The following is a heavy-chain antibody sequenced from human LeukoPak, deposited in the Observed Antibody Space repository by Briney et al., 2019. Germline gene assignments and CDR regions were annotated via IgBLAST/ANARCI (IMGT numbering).Heavy chain of an antibody. CDR3: ARGLDCRSTSCYLDN. Sequence: GGSLRLSCAASRFTFSSSWMAWVRQAPGKGLEWVANIKQDGSEKFYVDSVKGRFTISRDNAKNSLDLQINSLGAEDTAVYYCARGLDCRSTSCYLDNWGQGTLVTVSS. CDR1: RFTFSSSW. J-gene: IGHJ4*02. D-gene: IGHD2-2*01. CDR2: IKQDGSEK. V-gene: IGHV3-7*01.